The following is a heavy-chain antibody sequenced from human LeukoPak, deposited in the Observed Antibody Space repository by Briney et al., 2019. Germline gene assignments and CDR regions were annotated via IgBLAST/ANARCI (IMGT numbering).Heavy chain of an antibody. CDR1: GYTFTSYY. J-gene: IGHJ3*02. Sequence: GASVKVSCTASGYTFTSYYMHWVRQAPGQGLEWMGIINPSGGSTSYAQKFQGRVTMTRDTSTSTVYMELSSLRSEDTAVYYCARGLGTRLPLDAFDIWGQGTMVTVSS. V-gene: IGHV1-46*01. CDR3: ARGLGTRLPLDAFDI. CDR2: INPSGGST. D-gene: IGHD1-14*01.